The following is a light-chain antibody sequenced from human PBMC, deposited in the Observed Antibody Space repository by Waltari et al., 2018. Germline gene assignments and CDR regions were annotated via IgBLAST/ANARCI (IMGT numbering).Light chain of an antibody. CDR2: KTS. Sequence: DIQMTQSPSTLSASVGERVSITCRASQTIGSSLAWYQPKPGRPPKLLIYKTSRLDSGVPSRFSGSGSGTEFTLTISSLQPDDFATYYCHQYNSYSTWTFGQGTKVEIK. CDR1: QTIGSS. V-gene: IGKV1-5*03. CDR3: HQYNSYSTWT. J-gene: IGKJ1*01.